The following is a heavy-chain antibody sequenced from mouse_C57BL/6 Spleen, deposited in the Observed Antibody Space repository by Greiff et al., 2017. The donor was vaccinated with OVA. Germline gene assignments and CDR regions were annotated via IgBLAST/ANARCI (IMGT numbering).Heavy chain of an antibody. J-gene: IGHJ2*01. CDR2: IHPYSGST. CDR3: ARGGYYGSSGYFDY. D-gene: IGHD1-1*01. CDR1: GYTFTSYW. V-gene: IGHV1-64*01. Sequence: QVQLQQPGAELVKPGASVKLSCKASGYTFTSYWMHWVKQRPGQGLEWIGMIHPYSGSTNYNEKFKSKATLTVDKSSSTAYMQLSSLTSEDSAVYYCARGGYYGSSGYFDYWGQGTTLTVSS.